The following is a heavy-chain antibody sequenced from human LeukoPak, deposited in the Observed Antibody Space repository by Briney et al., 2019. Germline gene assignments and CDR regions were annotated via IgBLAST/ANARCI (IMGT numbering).Heavy chain of an antibody. CDR1: GYTLTELS. CDR2: FDPEDGET. CDR3: ARVVKPGTIFGVASMRFDP. J-gene: IGHJ5*02. V-gene: IGHV1-24*01. Sequence: ASVKVSCKVSGYTLTELSMHWVRQAPGKGLEWMGGFDPEDGETIYAQKFQGRVTMTEDTSTDTAYMELSSLRSEDTAVYYCARVVKPGTIFGVASMRFDPWGQGTLVTVSS. D-gene: IGHD3-3*01.